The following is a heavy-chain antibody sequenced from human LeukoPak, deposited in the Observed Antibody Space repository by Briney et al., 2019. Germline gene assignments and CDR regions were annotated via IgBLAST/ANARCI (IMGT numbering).Heavy chain of an antibody. J-gene: IGHJ6*02. CDR1: GFTFSSYA. Sequence: GGSLRLSCAASGFTFSSYAMSWVRQAPGKGLEWVSYISSSGSTIYYADSVKGRFTISRDNAKNSLYLQMNSLRAEDTAVYYCAREGTYYYDSTPYYYGMDVWGQGTTVTVSS. V-gene: IGHV3-48*04. CDR3: AREGTYYYDSTPYYYGMDV. CDR2: ISSSGSTI. D-gene: IGHD3-22*01.